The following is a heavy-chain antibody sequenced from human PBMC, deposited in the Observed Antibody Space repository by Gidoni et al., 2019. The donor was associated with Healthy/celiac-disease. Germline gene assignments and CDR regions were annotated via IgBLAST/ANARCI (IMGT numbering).Heavy chain of an antibody. Sequence: QVQLVESGGGVVQPGRYLRLSCAASGFTFSRYGMHWVRQAPGKGLEWVAVIWYDGSNKYYADSVKGRFTISRDNSKNTLYLQMNSLRAEDTAVYYCAREVGTYYYDSSGYYFDYWGQGTLVTVSS. V-gene: IGHV3-33*01. CDR3: AREVGTYYYDSSGYYFDY. J-gene: IGHJ4*02. D-gene: IGHD3-22*01. CDR2: IWYDGSNK. CDR1: GFTFSRYG.